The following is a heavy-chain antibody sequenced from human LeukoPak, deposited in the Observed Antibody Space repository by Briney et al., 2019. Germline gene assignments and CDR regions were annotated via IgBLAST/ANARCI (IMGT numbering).Heavy chain of an antibody. J-gene: IGHJ4*02. Sequence: GESLKXSCKGSGYSFSSYWIGWVRQMPGKGLEWMGIIYPGDSDRRYSPSLEGQVTISVDKSISTAYLQWSSLRASDTAMYYCAXLIGGSGSRPDYWGQGTLVTVSS. CDR2: IYPGDSDR. CDR3: AXLIGGSGSRPDY. V-gene: IGHV5-51*01. CDR1: GYSFSSYW. D-gene: IGHD3-10*01.